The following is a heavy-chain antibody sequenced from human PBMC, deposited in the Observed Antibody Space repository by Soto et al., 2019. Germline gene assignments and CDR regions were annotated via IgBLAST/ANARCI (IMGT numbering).Heavy chain of an antibody. CDR3: ARRPPFSYGDYVSYCFDY. CDR1: GYTFLTYG. CDR2: ISPYTGNT. J-gene: IGHJ4*02. V-gene: IGHV1-18*01. D-gene: IGHD4-17*01. Sequence: QAQLVQSGAEVKKPGASVKVSCKASGYTFLTYGITWVRQAPGQGLEWMGWISPYTGNTNYAQRFQGRVTMTTDTSTNTAYMELRSLSSDDTAVYYCARRPPFSYGDYVSYCFDYWGQGTLVTVSS.